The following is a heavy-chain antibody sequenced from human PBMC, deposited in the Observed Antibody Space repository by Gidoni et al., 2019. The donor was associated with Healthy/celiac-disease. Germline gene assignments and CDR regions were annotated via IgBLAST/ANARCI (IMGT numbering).Heavy chain of an antibody. J-gene: IGHJ6*02. D-gene: IGHD6-19*01. CDR1: GGSISSSIYY. CDR2: IYYSGST. V-gene: IGHV4-39*01. Sequence: QLQLQESGPGLVKPSETLSLTCTVSGGSISSSIYYWGWIRQPPGKGLEWIGSIYYSGSTYYNQSLKSRVTISVDTSKNQFSLKLSSVTAADTAVYYCARAGGAVAYYYYGMDVWGQGTTVTVSS. CDR3: ARAGGAVAYYYYGMDV.